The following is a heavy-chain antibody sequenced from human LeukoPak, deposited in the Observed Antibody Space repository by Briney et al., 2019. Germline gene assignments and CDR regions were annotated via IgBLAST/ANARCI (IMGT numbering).Heavy chain of an antibody. D-gene: IGHD2-2*01. CDR2: IRYDGSNK. CDR3: AKSSFCSSSTGCYGHDYYYYMDV. CDR1: GFTFSSYG. Sequence: GGSLRHSCAASGFTFSSYGMHWVRQAPGKGLEWVAFIRYDGSNKYYADSVKGRFTISRDNSKNTPYLQMNSLRAEDTAVYYCAKSSFCSSSTGCYGHDYYYYMDVWGKGTTVTVSS. V-gene: IGHV3-30*02. J-gene: IGHJ6*03.